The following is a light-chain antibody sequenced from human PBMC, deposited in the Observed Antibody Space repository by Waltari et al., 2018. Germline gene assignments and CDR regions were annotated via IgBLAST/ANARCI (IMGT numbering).Light chain of an antibody. CDR1: HDITNY. CDR3: QQYDNLPS. CDR2: DES. V-gene: IGKV1-33*01. Sequence: DIQMTQSPSSLSASVGDRVTITCQASHDITNYLNWYQHKPGKAPKLLIYDESTLQTGVSSRFSGGGSGTHFTFTISSLQPEDIATYYCQQYDNLPSFGQGTRLEIK. J-gene: IGKJ5*01.